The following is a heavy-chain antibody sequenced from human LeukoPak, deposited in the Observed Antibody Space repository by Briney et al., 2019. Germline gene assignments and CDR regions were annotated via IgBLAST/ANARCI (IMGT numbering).Heavy chain of an antibody. CDR2: IGDSGSAR. CDR3: SRIKYGGNSGYHFDY. J-gene: IGHJ4*02. CDR1: GFNFNYFA. D-gene: IGHD4-23*01. V-gene: IGHV3-23*01. Sequence: GGSLRLSCCASGFNFNYFAMRWVRQAPGKRLEWVSTIGDSGSARSYADCVRGRFTISRNNSKNMVYLQMSSLSADDPAVYYCSRIKYGGNSGYHFDYWGQGTLVTVSS.